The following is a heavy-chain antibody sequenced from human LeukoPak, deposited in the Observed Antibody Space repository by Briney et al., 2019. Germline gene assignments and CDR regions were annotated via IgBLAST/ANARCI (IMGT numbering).Heavy chain of an antibody. V-gene: IGHV3-33*01. CDR1: GFTFSSYG. D-gene: IGHD2-15*01. J-gene: IGHJ4*02. Sequence: GGSLRLSCAASGFTFSSYGMHWVRQAPGKGLEGGAVIWYDGSNKYYADSVKGRFTISRENSQNTLYLKMNSLRAEDTAVYYCARDDCSGGSCYSDYWGQGTLVTVSS. CDR2: IWYDGSNK. CDR3: ARDDCSGGSCYSDY.